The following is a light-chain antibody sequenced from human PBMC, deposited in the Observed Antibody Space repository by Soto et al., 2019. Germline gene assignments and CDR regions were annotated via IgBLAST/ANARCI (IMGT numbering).Light chain of an antibody. CDR1: SSDVGGYNY. Sequence: QSALTQPASVSGSPGQSITISCTGTSSDVGGYNYVSWYQQHPGKAPKLMIYEVSNRPSGVSNRFSGSKSGNTASLTISGLQAADEADDYCSSYTSSSTLGVFGGGTKLTVL. CDR2: EVS. CDR3: SSYTSSSTLGV. J-gene: IGLJ2*01. V-gene: IGLV2-14*01.